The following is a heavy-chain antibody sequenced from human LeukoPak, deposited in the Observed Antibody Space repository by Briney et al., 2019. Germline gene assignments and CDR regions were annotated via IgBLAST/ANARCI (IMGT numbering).Heavy chain of an antibody. J-gene: IGHJ6*02. V-gene: IGHV4-59*08. CDR2: IYYSGST. Sequence: KSSETLSLTCTVSGGSISSYHWSRIRQPPGKGLEWIGYIYYSGSTNYNPSLKSRVTISVDTSKNQFSLKLSSVTAADTAVYYCAGSLYYGSEHTAVYYYGMDVWGQGTTVTV. CDR1: GGSISSYH. D-gene: IGHD3-10*01. CDR3: AGSLYYGSEHTAVYYYGMDV.